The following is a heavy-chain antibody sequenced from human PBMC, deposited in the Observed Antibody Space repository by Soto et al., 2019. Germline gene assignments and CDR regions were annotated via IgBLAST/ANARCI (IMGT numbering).Heavy chain of an antibody. CDR3: ARSEATGLDY. J-gene: IGHJ4*02. Sequence: QVQLQESGPGLVKPSGTLSLTCTVSGGSMTSSNWWNWVRQSPAKGLEWIGEAHHSGRTNYNPSLKSRVTISVDKSKNHFSLKLSSVTAADTAVYYCARSEATGLDYWGQGTLVTVSS. CDR2: AHHSGRT. CDR1: GGSMTSSNW. V-gene: IGHV4-4*02. D-gene: IGHD1-26*01.